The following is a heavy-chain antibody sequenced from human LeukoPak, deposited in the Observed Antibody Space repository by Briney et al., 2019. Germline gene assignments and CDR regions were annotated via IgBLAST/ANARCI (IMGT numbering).Heavy chain of an antibody. Sequence: PSETLSLTCTVSGDSISDYYWSWIRQPPGKGLERIGYIYYSGSTNYNPSLKSRVTISVDTSKNQFSLKLRSVTAADTAVYYCARHNYGDYFPALSLDYWGQGTLVTVSS. V-gene: IGHV4-59*08. CDR2: IYYSGST. D-gene: IGHD4-17*01. J-gene: IGHJ4*02. CDR1: GDSISDYY. CDR3: ARHNYGDYFPALSLDY.